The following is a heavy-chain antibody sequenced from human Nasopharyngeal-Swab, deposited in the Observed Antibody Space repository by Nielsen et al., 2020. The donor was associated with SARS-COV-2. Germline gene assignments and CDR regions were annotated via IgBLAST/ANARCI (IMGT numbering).Heavy chain of an antibody. V-gene: IGHV3-30*18. J-gene: IGHJ4*02. Sequence: GESLKISCAASGFTFSSYGMHWVRQAPGKGLEWVAVISYDGSNKYYADSVKGRFTISRDNSKNTLYLQMNSLRAEDTAVYYCAEDPVMYYDSSGYYYFDYWGQGTLVTVSS. CDR3: AEDPVMYYDSSGYYYFDY. CDR2: ISYDGSNK. CDR1: GFTFSSYG. D-gene: IGHD3-22*01.